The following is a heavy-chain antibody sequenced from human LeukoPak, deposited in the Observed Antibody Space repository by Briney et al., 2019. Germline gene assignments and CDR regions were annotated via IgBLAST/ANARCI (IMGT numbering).Heavy chain of an antibody. Sequence: GGSLRLSCAASGFTFSSYGMHWVRQAPGKGLEWVAVISYDGTIRNYADSVKGRFTISRDNSKNTLYLQMNSLTAEDTAQYYCAKGGCSSTTCYLANPWGQGTLVTVSS. CDR2: ISYDGTIR. D-gene: IGHD2-2*01. CDR3: AKGGCSSTTCYLANP. J-gene: IGHJ5*02. V-gene: IGHV3-30*18. CDR1: GFTFSSYG.